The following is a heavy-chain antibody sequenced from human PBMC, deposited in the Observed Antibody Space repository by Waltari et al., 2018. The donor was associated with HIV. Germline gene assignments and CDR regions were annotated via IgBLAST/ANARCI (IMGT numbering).Heavy chain of an antibody. J-gene: IGHJ4*02. D-gene: IGHD6-13*01. CDR2: SKGDGSST. CDR1: GFTFSSYW. CDR3: TRETAAAGTILFDY. V-gene: IGHV3-74*01. Sequence: EVQLVESGGGLVQPGGSLRLSCAASGFTFSSYWMHWVRQAPGKGLVGVSSSKGDGSSTSYADSVKGRFTTSRDNAKNTLYRQMSSLRAEDAAVYYCTRETAAAGTILFDYWGQGTLVTVSS.